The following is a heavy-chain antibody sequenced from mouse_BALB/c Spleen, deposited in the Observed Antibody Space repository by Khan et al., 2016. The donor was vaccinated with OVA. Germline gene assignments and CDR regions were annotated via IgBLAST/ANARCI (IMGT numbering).Heavy chain of an antibody. J-gene: IGHJ4*01. CDR2: ISYSGST. CDR1: GYSITTNYA. Sequence: EVQLQESGPGLVKPSQSLSLTCTVTGYSITTNYAWDWIRQFPGNKLEWMGYISYSGSTSYNPTLKSRISITRDTSKNQFFLQLNSGTTEDKATYYCARNNYYGYAVDYWGQGTSVTVSS. D-gene: IGHD1-1*01. V-gene: IGHV3-2*02. CDR3: ARNNYYGYAVDY.